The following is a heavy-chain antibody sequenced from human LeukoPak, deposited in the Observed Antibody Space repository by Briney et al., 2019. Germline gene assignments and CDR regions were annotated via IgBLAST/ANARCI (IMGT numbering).Heavy chain of an antibody. Sequence: GGSLRLSCAASGFTFSSNWMHWVRQAPGKGLVWVSRIISNENSATYADSVKGRFTISRDNAKNTLYLQMNSLRAEDTAVYYRVRGGIASAFDIWGQGTMVTVSS. CDR2: IISNENSA. J-gene: IGHJ3*02. CDR1: GFTFSSNW. V-gene: IGHV3-74*01. CDR3: VRGGIASAFDI. D-gene: IGHD6-13*01.